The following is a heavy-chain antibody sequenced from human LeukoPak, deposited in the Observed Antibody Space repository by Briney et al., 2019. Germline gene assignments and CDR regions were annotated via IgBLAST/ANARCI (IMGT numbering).Heavy chain of an antibody. D-gene: IGHD3-16*01. CDR1: GDSMSTSY. V-gene: IGHV4-59*01. Sequence: SETLSLTCTVSGDSMSTSYWSWIRQPLGKGLEWIGYFYHSGTDYNPSLKSRVTISGDMSNNQSSLKLSSVTAADTAIYYCARGWRGDHFDYWGQGTLVSVSS. CDR2: FYHSGT. CDR3: ARGWRGDHFDY. J-gene: IGHJ4*02.